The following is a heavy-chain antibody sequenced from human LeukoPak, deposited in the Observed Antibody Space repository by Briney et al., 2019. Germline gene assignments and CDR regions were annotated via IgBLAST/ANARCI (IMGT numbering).Heavy chain of an antibody. CDR2: ISSSSSYI. CDR3: AKTALRYFDWLWYFQH. CDR1: GFTFSSYS. V-gene: IGHV3-21*04. J-gene: IGHJ1*01. D-gene: IGHD3-9*01. Sequence: GGSLRLSCAASGFTFSSYSMNWVRQAPGKGLEWVSSISSSSSYIYYADSVKGRFTISRDNSKNTLYLQMNSLRAEDTAVYYCAKTALRYFDWLWYFQHWGQGTLVTVSS.